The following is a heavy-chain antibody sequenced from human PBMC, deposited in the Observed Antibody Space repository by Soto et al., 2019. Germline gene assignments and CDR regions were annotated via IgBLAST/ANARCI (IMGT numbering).Heavy chain of an antibody. V-gene: IGHV1-2*02. Sequence: GASVKVSCKTSGYNFAGHYLHWVRQAPGQGLDWMGWINPNSGGTIYAQKFQGRVTMTSDTSISTAYMVLTSLRSDDTAVYYCARDSHYDILTGYSRNAFDMWGRGTLVTVSS. CDR3: ARDSHYDILTGYSRNAFDM. J-gene: IGHJ3*02. D-gene: IGHD3-9*01. CDR2: INPNSGGT. CDR1: GYNFAGHY.